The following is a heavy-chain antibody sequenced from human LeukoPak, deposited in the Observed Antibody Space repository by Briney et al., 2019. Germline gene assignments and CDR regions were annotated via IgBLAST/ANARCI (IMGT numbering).Heavy chain of an antibody. CDR2: IYYSGST. CDR3: ARDVAGRYYYEGSDY. V-gene: IGHV4-31*03. CDR1: GGSISSGGYY. J-gene: IGHJ4*02. Sequence: SETLSLTCTVSGGSISSGGYYWSWIRQHPGKGLEWIGYIYYSGSTYYNPSLKSRVTISVDTSKNQFSLKLSSVTAADTAVYYCARDVAGRYYYEGSDYWGQGTLVTVSS. D-gene: IGHD3-22*01.